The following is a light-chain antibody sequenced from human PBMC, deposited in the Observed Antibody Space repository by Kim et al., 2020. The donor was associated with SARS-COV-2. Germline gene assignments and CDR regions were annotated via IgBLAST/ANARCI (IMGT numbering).Light chain of an antibody. CDR3: QSYDSSLSSSV. J-gene: IGLJ3*02. CDR1: SSNIGAGHL. Sequence: QSVLTQSPSVSGAPGQRVTISCSGSSSNIGAGHLVHWYQQLPGTAPKLLIYGNNNRPSGVPDRFSGSKSGTSASLAISGLQAEDEADYYCQSYDSSLSSSVFGGGTQLTVL. V-gene: IGLV1-40*01. CDR2: GNN.